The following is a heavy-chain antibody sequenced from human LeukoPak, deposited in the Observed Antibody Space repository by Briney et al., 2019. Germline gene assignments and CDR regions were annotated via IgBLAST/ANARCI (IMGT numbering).Heavy chain of an antibody. CDR3: ARDYVQDY. Sequence: TGGSLRLSCVASGFTFSSYGMHWVRQAPGKGLEWVSSISSSSSYIYYADSVKGRFTISRDNAKNSLYLQMNSLRDEDTAVYYCARDYVQDYWGQGTLVTVSS. J-gene: IGHJ4*02. D-gene: IGHD3-16*01. CDR2: ISSSSSYI. V-gene: IGHV3-21*01. CDR1: GFTFSSYG.